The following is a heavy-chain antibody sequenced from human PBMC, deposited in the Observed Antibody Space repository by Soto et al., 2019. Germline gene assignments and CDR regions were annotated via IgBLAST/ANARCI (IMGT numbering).Heavy chain of an antibody. Sequence: GGSLRLSCAASGFAFSSYWMSWFRQAPGKGLEWVANIKQDGSEKYYVDSVKGRFTISRDNAKNSLFLQMNSLRADDTAVYYCGRVPLDGNYANGVDVWGQGTTVTVSS. CDR3: GRVPLDGNYANGVDV. V-gene: IGHV3-7*03. CDR1: GFAFSSYW. D-gene: IGHD4-17*01. CDR2: IKQDGSEK. J-gene: IGHJ6*02.